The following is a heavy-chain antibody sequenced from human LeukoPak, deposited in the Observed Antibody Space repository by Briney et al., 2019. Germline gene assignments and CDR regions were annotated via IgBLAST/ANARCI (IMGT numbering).Heavy chain of an antibody. Sequence: GGSLRLSCAASGFTFSDHYMDWVRQAPGKGLEWVGRIKRKTDGGTTDYAAPVKGRFTISRDDSKNTLYLQMNSLKTEDTAVYYCTTARGYYDSSGLYYFDYWGQGTLVTVSS. J-gene: IGHJ4*02. CDR3: TTARGYYDSSGLYYFDY. D-gene: IGHD3-22*01. CDR2: IKRKTDGGTT. V-gene: IGHV3-15*01. CDR1: GFTFSDHY.